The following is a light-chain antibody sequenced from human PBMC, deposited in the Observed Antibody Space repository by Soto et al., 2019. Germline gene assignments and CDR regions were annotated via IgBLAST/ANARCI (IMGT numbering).Light chain of an antibody. V-gene: IGKV1-9*01. J-gene: IGKJ3*01. CDR3: QQLNSFT. Sequence: IQLTQSPSSLSASVGDRVTITCRASQGISSYLAWYQQRPGKAPKLLIYAASTLQSGVPSRFSGSGSGTDFTLTISSLQPEDFATYYCQQLNSFTFGPGTKVDIK. CDR2: AAS. CDR1: QGISSY.